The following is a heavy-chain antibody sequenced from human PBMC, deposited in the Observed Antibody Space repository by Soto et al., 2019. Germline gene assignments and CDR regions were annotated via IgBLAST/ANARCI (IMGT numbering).Heavy chain of an antibody. V-gene: IGHV1-2*02. CDR1: GYTFTGYY. CDR3: ARGTAVVVVVAATLFDY. CDR2: INPNSGGT. J-gene: IGHJ4*02. D-gene: IGHD2-15*01. Sequence: ASVKVSCKASGYTFTGYYMHWVRQAPGQGLEWMGWINPNSGGTNYAQKFQGRVTMTRDTSISTAYMELSRLRSDDTAVYYCARGTAVVVVVAATLFDYWGQGTLVTVSS.